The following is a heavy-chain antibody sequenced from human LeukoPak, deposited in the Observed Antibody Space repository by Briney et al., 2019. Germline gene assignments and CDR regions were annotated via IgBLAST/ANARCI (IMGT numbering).Heavy chain of an antibody. J-gene: IGHJ4*02. D-gene: IGHD3-22*01. V-gene: IGHV3-7*01. CDR2: IKQDGSEK. Sequence: PGGSLRLFCAPSGFTFSSHWMSWVRQAPGKGLEWVPNIKQDGSEKYYVDSVKCRFTISRDNAKNSLYLQMNSLRAEDTAVYYCARDAYYYDSSGPLGYWGQGTLVTVSS. CDR3: ARDAYYYDSSGPLGY. CDR1: GFTFSSHW.